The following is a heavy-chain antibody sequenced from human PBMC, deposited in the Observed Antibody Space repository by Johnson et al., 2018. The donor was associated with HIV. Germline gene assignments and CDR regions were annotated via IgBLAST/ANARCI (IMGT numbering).Heavy chain of an antibody. CDR1: RFTLSNSA. D-gene: IGHD1-1*01. J-gene: IGHJ1*01. CDR2: TSYDGNNK. CDR3: ARSGPNWAM. V-gene: IGHV3-30*04. Sequence: VQLVESGGGVVQPGKSLRLSCAASRFTLSNSAMHWVRQAPGKGLEWVAVTSYDGNNKYYVDSVKGRFTISSDNSKNTMFVQMNSLRAEDTAVYYCARSGPNWAMWG.